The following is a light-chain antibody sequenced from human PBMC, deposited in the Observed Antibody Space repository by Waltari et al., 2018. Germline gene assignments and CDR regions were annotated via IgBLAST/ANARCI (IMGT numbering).Light chain of an antibody. V-gene: IGKV3-15*01. J-gene: IGKJ1*01. CDR1: QSVSSN. Sequence: EIVMTQSPATLSVSPGERATLSCRDSQSVSSNLDWYQQKPGQAPRLLIYGASTRATGIPARFSGSGSGTEFTLTISSLQSEDFAVYYCQQYNNWPRTFGQGTKVEIK. CDR3: QQYNNWPRT. CDR2: GAS.